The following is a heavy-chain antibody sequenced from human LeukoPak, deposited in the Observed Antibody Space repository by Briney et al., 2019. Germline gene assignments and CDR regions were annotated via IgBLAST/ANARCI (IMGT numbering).Heavy chain of an antibody. V-gene: IGHV3-74*01. CDR2: INSDGSST. Sequence: PGGSLRLSCAASGFTFSSYWMHWVRQAPGKGLVWVSRINSDGSSTSYADSVKGRFTISRDNAKNTLYPQMNSLRAEDTAVYYCARGPFQNWNDFLYWGQGTLVTVSS. D-gene: IGHD1-1*01. J-gene: IGHJ4*02. CDR1: GFTFSSYW. CDR3: ARGPFQNWNDFLY.